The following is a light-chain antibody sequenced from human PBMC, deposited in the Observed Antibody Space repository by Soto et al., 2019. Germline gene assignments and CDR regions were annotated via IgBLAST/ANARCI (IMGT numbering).Light chain of an antibody. CDR1: QSVSSN. V-gene: IGKV3-15*01. CDR2: GAS. CDR3: QQYNNWLT. J-gene: IGKJ4*01. Sequence: EIVMTQSPATLSVSPGERATLSCRASQSVSSNLAWYQQKPGQAPRLLIYGASTRATGIPARLSGSESGTEFTLTISSLQSEDFAVYYCQQYNNWLTFGGGTKVDIK.